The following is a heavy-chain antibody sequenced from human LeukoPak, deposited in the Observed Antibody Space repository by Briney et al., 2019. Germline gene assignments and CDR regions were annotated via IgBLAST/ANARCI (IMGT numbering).Heavy chain of an antibody. CDR3: SRDRWHCPVNCDSVYYYSLDV. V-gene: IGHV1-3*01. CDR2: LNPGNGDT. CDR1: GYIFTNYA. Sequence: GASVTVSCKASGYIFTNYAVQWVRQAPGQRLEWLGWLNPGNGDTRYSQKFQGRVTITSDTSATTAYMELNSLTAEDTAVYYCSRDRWHCPVNCDSVYYYSLDVWGQGTTVTVSS. J-gene: IGHJ6*02. D-gene: IGHD1-20*01.